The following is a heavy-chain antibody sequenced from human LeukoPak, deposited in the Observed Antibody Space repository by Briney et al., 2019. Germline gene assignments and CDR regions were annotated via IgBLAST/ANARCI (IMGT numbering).Heavy chain of an antibody. Sequence: PGGSLRLSCAASGFTFSSYEMNWVRQAPGKGLEWVSYISSSGSTIYYADSVKGRFTISRDNAKNSLYLQMNSLRAEDTAVYYCASRHDYGDYFDYWGQGTLVTVSS. D-gene: IGHD4-17*01. CDR2: ISSSGSTI. J-gene: IGHJ4*02. CDR3: ASRHDYGDYFDY. V-gene: IGHV3-48*03. CDR1: GFTFSSYE.